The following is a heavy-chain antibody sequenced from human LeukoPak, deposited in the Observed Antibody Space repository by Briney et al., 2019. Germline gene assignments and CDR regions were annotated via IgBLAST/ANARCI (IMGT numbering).Heavy chain of an antibody. CDR2: IYPGDSDT. CDR3: ARGPSHSYGAFDI. CDR1: GYSFTSYW. Sequence: GESLKISCKGSGYSFTSYWNGWVRQMPGKGLEWMGIIYPGDSDTRYSPSFQGQVTISADKSISTAYLQWSSLKASDTVMYYCARGPSHSYGAFDIWGQGTMVTVSS. J-gene: IGHJ3*02. D-gene: IGHD5-18*01. V-gene: IGHV5-51*01.